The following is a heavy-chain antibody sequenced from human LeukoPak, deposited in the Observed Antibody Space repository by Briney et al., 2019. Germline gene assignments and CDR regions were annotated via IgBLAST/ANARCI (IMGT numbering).Heavy chain of an antibody. V-gene: IGHV3-30*03. J-gene: IGHJ4*02. D-gene: IGHD4-11*01. CDR1: GFTVCCNY. Sequence: PGVSLRFTCAASGFTVCCNYMSWVRQAPGKGLEGVAGISYDGSNKYYADSVKGRFTISRDNYKNTLYLQMNSLRAEETAVYYCARARVAYSDYELGYWGQGTLVTVSS. CDR2: ISYDGSNK. CDR3: ARARVAYSDYELGY.